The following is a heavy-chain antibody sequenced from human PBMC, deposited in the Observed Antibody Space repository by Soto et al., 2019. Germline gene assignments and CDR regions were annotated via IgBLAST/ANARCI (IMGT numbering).Heavy chain of an antibody. Sequence: SETLSLTCTVSSGSISSDGNYWSWIRQHPGKGLEWIGYIYYSGSTNYNPSLKSRVTISVDTSKNQFSLKLNSVTAADTAVYYCARARMVRGIIYYYGMDVWGQGTTVTVSS. J-gene: IGHJ6*02. CDR2: IYYSGST. CDR3: ARARMVRGIIYYYGMDV. CDR1: SGSISSDGNY. V-gene: IGHV4-31*03. D-gene: IGHD3-10*01.